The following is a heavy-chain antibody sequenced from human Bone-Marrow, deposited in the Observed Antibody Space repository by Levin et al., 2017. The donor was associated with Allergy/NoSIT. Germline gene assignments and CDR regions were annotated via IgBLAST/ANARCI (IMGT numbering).Heavy chain of an antibody. J-gene: IGHJ6*03. CDR2: IWFDGTKE. CDR1: GFRIGDHG. V-gene: IGHV3-33*01. Sequence: GGSLRLSCATSGFRIGDHGMHWVRQAPGKGLEWVAFIWFDGTKEYYRQSVRGRFIISRDNPRDTVFLQMNSLTVEDSGVYFCTRLQYSGQLHYYYYYMDVWGQGTTVTVSS. D-gene: IGHD5-12*01. CDR3: TRLQYSGQLHYYYYYMDV.